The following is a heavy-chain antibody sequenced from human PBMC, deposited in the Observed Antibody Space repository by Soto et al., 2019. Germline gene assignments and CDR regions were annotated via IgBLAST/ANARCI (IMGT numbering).Heavy chain of an antibody. J-gene: IGHJ4*02. D-gene: IGHD2-2*01. V-gene: IGHV3-30*03. CDR2: TSYDGRNT. Sequence: GGSLRLSCAASGSIFSSYGMHWVRQAPGKGLEWVAVTSYDGRNTNYADSVRGRFTISRDNSKNTLYLQMNSLRAEDMAVYYCAMLGYCSSTSCYEDFDYWGQGTLVTVSS. CDR3: AMLGYCSSTSCYEDFDY. CDR1: GSIFSSYG.